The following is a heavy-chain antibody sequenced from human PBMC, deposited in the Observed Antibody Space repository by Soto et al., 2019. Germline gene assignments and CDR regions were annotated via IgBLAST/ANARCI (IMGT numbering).Heavy chain of an antibody. CDR3: ARDNGVVVPAASYDSYGMDV. Sequence: GGSLRLSCAASGFTFSSYSMNWVRQAPGKGLEWVSSISSSSSYIYYADSVKGRFTISRDNAKNSLYLQMNSLIAEDTAVSYCARDNGVVVPAASYDSYGMDVWGQGTTVTVSS. V-gene: IGHV3-21*01. CDR2: ISSSSSYI. CDR1: GFTFSSYS. J-gene: IGHJ6*02. D-gene: IGHD2-2*01.